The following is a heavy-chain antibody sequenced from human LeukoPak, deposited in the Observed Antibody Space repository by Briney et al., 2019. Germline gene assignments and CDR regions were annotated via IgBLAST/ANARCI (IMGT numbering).Heavy chain of an antibody. V-gene: IGHV4-30-2*01. CDR3: ARVNGDGDYVYFDY. CDR2: IYQNGAT. Sequence: PSETLSLTCAVSGASISSGGYSWSWIRQPPGNGLEWIGYIYQNGATYYNPSLESRVTISVDRSKDQFSLKLSSVTAADTALYYSARVNGDGDYVYFDYWGQGTLVTVSS. D-gene: IGHD4-17*01. J-gene: IGHJ4*02. CDR1: GASISSGGYS.